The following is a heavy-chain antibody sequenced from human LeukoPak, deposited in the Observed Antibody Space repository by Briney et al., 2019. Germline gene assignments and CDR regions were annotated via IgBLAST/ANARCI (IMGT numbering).Heavy chain of an antibody. CDR1: GYTFTSYG. J-gene: IGHJ4*02. V-gene: IGHV1-18*01. CDR2: ISAYNGNT. Sequence: ASMKVSCKASGYTFTSYGISWVRQAPGQGLEWMGWISAYNGNTNYAQKLQGRVTMTTDTSTSTAYMELRSLRSDDTAVYYCARDPPTYYYDSSGYILFDYWGQGTLVTVSS. CDR3: ARDPPTYYYDSSGYILFDY. D-gene: IGHD3-22*01.